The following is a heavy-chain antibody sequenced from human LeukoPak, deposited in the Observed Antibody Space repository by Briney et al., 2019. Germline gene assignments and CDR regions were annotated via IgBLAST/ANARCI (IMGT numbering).Heavy chain of an antibody. J-gene: IGHJ4*02. CDR3: TILHHESLYYFDY. Sequence: GASVKVSCKASGYTFTGYYMHWVRQAPGQGLEWMGWINPNSGGTNYAQKFQGRVTMTRDTSISTAYMELSRLRSDDTAVYYCTILHHESLYYFDYWGQGTLVTVSS. CDR1: GYTFTGYY. CDR2: INPNSGGT. V-gene: IGHV1-2*02. D-gene: IGHD1-14*01.